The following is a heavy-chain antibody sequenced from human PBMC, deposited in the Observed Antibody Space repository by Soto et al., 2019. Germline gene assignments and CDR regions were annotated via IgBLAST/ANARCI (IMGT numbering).Heavy chain of an antibody. D-gene: IGHD3-9*01. J-gene: IGHJ6*02. CDR3: ARGRYALGV. CDR2: IASGGTVF. Sequence: GGSLRLSCAASGFNVGDYEMNWVRQAPGKGLEWISMIASGGTVFYYADSVRGRFAISRDDTENSLHLQMNSLRVEDTAMYYCARGRYALGVWGQGTTVTVSS. V-gene: IGHV3-48*03. CDR1: GFNVGDYE.